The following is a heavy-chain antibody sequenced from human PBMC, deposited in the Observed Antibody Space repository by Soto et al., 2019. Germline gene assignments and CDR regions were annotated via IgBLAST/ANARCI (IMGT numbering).Heavy chain of an antibody. CDR1: GYTFTSYD. J-gene: IGHJ5*02. D-gene: IGHD4-17*01. Sequence: ASVKVSCKASGYTFTSYDINWVRHATGQGLEYLGWMSPNSGNTGYVQKFQGRVTMTWDTSITTAYMELSSLRSEDTAVYFCARGVKDGAHPRRLAPWAQRTPVPVSS. CDR2: MSPNSGNT. CDR3: ARGVKDGAHPRRLAP. V-gene: IGHV1-8*01.